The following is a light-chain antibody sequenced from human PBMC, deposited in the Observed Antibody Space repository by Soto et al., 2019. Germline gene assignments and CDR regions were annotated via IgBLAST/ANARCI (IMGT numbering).Light chain of an antibody. CDR1: QTFSNSF. CDR3: QQCGSSST. J-gene: IGKJ5*01. Sequence: IGLILKPRTLALAPGEKTTLVFRASQTFSNSFLSWFQQIPGQAPRLLIYGASMRATGIPDRFSGSGSGTDFTLTISRLEPEDFAVYYCQQCGSSSTFGQGTRLEI. V-gene: IGKV3-20*01. CDR2: GAS.